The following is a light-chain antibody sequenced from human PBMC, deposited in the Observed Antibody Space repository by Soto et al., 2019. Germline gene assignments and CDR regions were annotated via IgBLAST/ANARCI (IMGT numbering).Light chain of an antibody. J-gene: IGKJ1*01. V-gene: IGKV3-20*01. CDR2: GAT. CDR3: QQYGSSPQT. CDR1: ESVGDY. Sequence: EIVLTQSPGALSLSPGERATLSCWASESVGDYLAWYQQKPGQAPRLLIYGATKRTSGTPDRFSGTGSETAFTLAISRLEPGDFAVYYCQQYGSSPQTFGQGTKVEIK.